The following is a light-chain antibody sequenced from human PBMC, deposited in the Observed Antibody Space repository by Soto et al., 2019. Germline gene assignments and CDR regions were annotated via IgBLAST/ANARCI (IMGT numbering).Light chain of an antibody. CDR1: QSLLHRNGKNY. Sequence: DIVMTQSPFSLAVTPGESASISCRSSQSLLHRNGKNYLDWYLPKPGQSPQLLIYLGSSRASGVPDRVSGSGSGTDFTLKIGRVEAEDVGIYYCMQGLQSTITFGQGTRLENK. CDR3: MQGLQSTIT. J-gene: IGKJ5*01. CDR2: LGS. V-gene: IGKV2-28*01.